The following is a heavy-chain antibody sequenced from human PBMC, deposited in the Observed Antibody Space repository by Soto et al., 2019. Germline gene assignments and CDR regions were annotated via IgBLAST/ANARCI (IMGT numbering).Heavy chain of an antibody. CDR2: IGIGSSTK. CDR1: GFTFRNYG. J-gene: IGHJ3*01. Sequence: GGSLRLSCAASGFTFRNYGMNWVRQAPGKGLEWVSYIGIGSSTKYYADSVKGRFTISRDNAKISLYLQMNSLRAEDTAVYYCARDQLYYNDISGRPLNAFDVWGQGTMVTVSS. D-gene: IGHD3-22*01. CDR3: ARDQLYYNDISGRPLNAFDV. V-gene: IGHV3-48*01.